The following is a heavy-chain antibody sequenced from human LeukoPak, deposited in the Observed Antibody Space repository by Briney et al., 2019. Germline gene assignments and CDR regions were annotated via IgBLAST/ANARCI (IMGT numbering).Heavy chain of an antibody. V-gene: IGHV4-39*02. J-gene: IGHJ4*02. CDR3: AREYDYVWGTNRGPFDY. CDR2: IYYSGST. D-gene: IGHD3-16*01. Sequence: SETLSLTCTVSGGSISSSSYYWGWIRQPPGKGLEWIGSIYYSGSTYYNPSLKSRVTISVDTSKNQFSLKLSSVTAADTAVYYCAREYDYVWGTNRGPFDYWGQGTLVTVSS. CDR1: GGSISSSSYY.